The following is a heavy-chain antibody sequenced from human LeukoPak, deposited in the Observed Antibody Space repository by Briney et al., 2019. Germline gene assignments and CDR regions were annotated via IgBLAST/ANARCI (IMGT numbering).Heavy chain of an antibody. CDR2: INYSGST. J-gene: IGHJ6*02. D-gene: IGHD4-17*01. V-gene: IGHV4-59*08. CDR3: ARHSTVTYGLDV. Sequence: SETLSLTCTVSGVSISSYYWSWIRQSPEKGLEWIGYINYSGSTNYNPSLKSRVTISGDTSKNQFSLKLISVTAADSAVYYCARHSTVTYGLDVWGQGTTVSVSS. CDR1: GVSISSYY.